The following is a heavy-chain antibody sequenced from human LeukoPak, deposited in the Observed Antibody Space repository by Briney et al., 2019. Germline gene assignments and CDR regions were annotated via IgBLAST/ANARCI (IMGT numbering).Heavy chain of an antibody. D-gene: IGHD3-22*01. Sequence: PSETLSLTCTVSGGSISSGGYYRSWIRQHPGKGLEWIGYIYYSGSTYYNPSLKSRVTISVDTSKNQFSLKLSSVTAADTAVYYCARGRYYDSSGYYYDWFDPWGQGTLVTVSS. CDR3: ARGRYYDSSGYYYDWFDP. J-gene: IGHJ5*02. CDR1: GGSISSGGYY. CDR2: IYYSGST. V-gene: IGHV4-31*03.